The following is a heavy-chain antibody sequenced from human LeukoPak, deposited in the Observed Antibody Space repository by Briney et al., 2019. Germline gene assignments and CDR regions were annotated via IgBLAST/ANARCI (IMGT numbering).Heavy chain of an antibody. D-gene: IGHD7-27*01. V-gene: IGHV3-30*18. J-gene: IGHJ4*02. Sequence: GGSLRLSCAASGFTFSGYGMHWVRQAPGKGLEWVAVISYDGSNKYYADSVKGRFTISRDNSKNTLYLQMNSLRAEDTAVYYCAKAGDLDYWGQGTLVTVSS. CDR1: GFTFSGYG. CDR3: AKAGDLDY. CDR2: ISYDGSNK.